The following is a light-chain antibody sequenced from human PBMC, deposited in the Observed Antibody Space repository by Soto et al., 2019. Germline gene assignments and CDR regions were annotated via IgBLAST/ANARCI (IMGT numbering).Light chain of an antibody. CDR2: GAS. Sequence: EIVLTQSPDTLSLSPGERATLSCRASQSINSNYFARYLQKPGQGPRPRIYGASSRATGIPDSFSGSGSGTDFTLTISRLEPADVAVYYCQQYDSSPRTFGQGTKVETK. CDR1: QSINSNY. CDR3: QQYDSSPRT. J-gene: IGKJ1*01. V-gene: IGKV3-20*01.